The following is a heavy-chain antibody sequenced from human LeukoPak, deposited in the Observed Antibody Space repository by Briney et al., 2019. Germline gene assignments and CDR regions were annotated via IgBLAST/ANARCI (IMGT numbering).Heavy chain of an antibody. CDR1: GYTFTSYA. CDR2: INTDTGNP. J-gene: IGHJ4*02. CDR3: ARELYCSGGSCGYYFDH. Sequence: GASVKVSCKASGYTFTSYAMNWVRQAPGHGPEWMGWINTDTGNPTYAQGFTGRFVFSLDTSVSTAYLQISSLKAEDTAVYYCARELYCSGGSCGYYFDHWGQGTLVTVSS. V-gene: IGHV7-4-1*02. D-gene: IGHD2-15*01.